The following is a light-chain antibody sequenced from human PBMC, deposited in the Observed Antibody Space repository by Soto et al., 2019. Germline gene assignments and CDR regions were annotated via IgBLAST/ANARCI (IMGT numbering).Light chain of an antibody. J-gene: IGLJ1*01. CDR2: DNN. Sequence: QSVLTQPPSVSAAPGQKVTISCSGSGSNIGNNYVSWYQQVPGTAPKLLIYDNNKRPSGIPDRFSGSKSGTSATLGITELQTGDEADYYCGTWDSSLSLYVFGTGTKLTVL. CDR3: GTWDSSLSLYV. V-gene: IGLV1-51*01. CDR1: GSNIGNNY.